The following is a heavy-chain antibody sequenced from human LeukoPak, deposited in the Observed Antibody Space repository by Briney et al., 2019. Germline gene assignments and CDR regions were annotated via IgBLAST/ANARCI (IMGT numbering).Heavy chain of an antibody. V-gene: IGHV3-7*01. CDR2: IKYDGIEK. CDR1: GFTFSSYW. CDR3: ARARGDDTIDY. J-gene: IGHJ4*02. D-gene: IGHD4-17*01. Sequence: GGSLRLSCAASGFTFSSYWMSWVRQAPGKGLEWVANIKYDGIEKYYVDSVKGRFTISRDNAKNSLYLQMNSLRAEDTAVYYCARARGDDTIDYWGQGTLVTVSS.